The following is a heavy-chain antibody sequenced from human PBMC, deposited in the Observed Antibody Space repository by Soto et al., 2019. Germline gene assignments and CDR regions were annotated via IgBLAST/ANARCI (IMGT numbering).Heavy chain of an antibody. J-gene: IGHJ4*02. CDR2: ISPNSGAT. V-gene: IGHV1-2*02. CDR1: GYTFTAYY. D-gene: IGHD3-22*01. Sequence: GASVKVSFKASGYTFTAYYMHWVRQAPGQGLEWMGWISPNSGATKYAQKFQGRVTMTTDTSITTAYMELSSLRSDDTAVCYCASLDSSGYLRPDYWGQRTLVTVSS. CDR3: ASLDSSGYLRPDY.